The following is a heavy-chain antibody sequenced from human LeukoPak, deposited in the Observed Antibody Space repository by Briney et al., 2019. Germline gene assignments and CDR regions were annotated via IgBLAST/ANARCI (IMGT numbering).Heavy chain of an antibody. CDR3: ARRRGRYSGDAFDI. D-gene: IGHD1-26*01. J-gene: IGHJ3*02. CDR2: IYPGDSDT. Sequence: GESLKISCKGSGXRFTSYCIGWVRQMAGKGLEWMGFIYPGDSDTRYSPSFEGQVTISADKSTSTAYLQWSSLKASDTAMYYCARRRGRYSGDAFDIWGQGTMVTVSS. V-gene: IGHV5-51*01. CDR1: GXRFTSYC.